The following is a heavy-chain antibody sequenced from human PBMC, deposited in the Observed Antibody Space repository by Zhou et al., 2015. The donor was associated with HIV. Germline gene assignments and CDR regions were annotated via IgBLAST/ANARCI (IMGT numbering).Heavy chain of an antibody. V-gene: IGHV3-11*01. CDR2: ISSSGSTI. Sequence: QVQLVDSGGGLVKPGGSLRLSCAASGFTFSDYYMSWIRQAPGKGLEWVSYISSSGSTIYYADSVKGRFTISRDNAKNSLYLQMTNLRPGDTAVYYCAKDIERRGRFSSGGDYWGQGTLVTVSS. J-gene: IGHJ4*02. CDR3: AKDIERRGRFSSGGDY. D-gene: IGHD3-16*01. CDR1: GFTFSDYY.